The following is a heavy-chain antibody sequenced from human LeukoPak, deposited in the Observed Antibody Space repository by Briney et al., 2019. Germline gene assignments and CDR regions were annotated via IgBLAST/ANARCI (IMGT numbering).Heavy chain of an antibody. J-gene: IGHJ4*02. CDR1: GYAFTTYY. V-gene: IGHV1-46*01. D-gene: IGHD5-12*01. CDR2: INPSGVSIINPSGGST. CDR3: ARDRRYSGYTFWD. Sequence: ASVKVSCKASGYAFTTYYIHWVRQAPGQGLEWMGIINPSGVSIINPSGGSTKYAQKFQGRVTMTRDRSTSTVYMELNSLRAEDTAVYYCARDRRYSGYTFWDWGQGTLVTVSS.